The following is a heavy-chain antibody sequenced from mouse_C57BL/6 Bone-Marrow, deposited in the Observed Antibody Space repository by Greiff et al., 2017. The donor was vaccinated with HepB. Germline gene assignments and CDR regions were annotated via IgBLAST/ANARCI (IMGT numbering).Heavy chain of an antibody. CDR3: ARRGYAY. CDR2: IDPSDSYT. Sequence: QVQLQQPGAELVRPGTSVKLSCKASGYTFTSYWMHWVKQRPGQGLEWIGVIDPSDSYTNYNQKFKGKATLTVDTSSSTAYMQLSSLPSEDSAVYYCARRGYAYWGQGTLVTVSA. CDR1: GYTFTSYW. V-gene: IGHV1-59*01. J-gene: IGHJ3*01.